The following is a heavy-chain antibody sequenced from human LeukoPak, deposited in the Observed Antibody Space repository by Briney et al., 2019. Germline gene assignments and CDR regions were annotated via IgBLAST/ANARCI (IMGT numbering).Heavy chain of an antibody. CDR3: TQSNY. CDR2: IRSKADNYAT. CDR1: GFTFSGSP. V-gene: IGHV3-73*01. J-gene: IGHJ4*02. Sequence: GGSLRLSCAASGFTFSGSPILWVRQASGKWLEWVGRIRSKADNYATAYAASVQGRCTISRDDSKNTAYLQLNSLKTEDTAVYYCTQSNYWGQGALVTVSS.